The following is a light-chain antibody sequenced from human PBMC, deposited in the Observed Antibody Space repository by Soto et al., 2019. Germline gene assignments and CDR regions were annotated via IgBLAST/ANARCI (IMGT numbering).Light chain of an antibody. V-gene: IGKV3-15*01. CDR1: QSMGSN. CDR3: QPYNNWPLT. CDR2: GAS. Sequence: VMTQSPATMSVSPGERATLSGRASQSMGSNVAWYQQKPGQAHRLLIYGASTRATGVPTRFSGSRSGAEFTLTINSLQSEDFAVYYCQPYNNWPLTFGGGTQVEI. J-gene: IGKJ4*01.